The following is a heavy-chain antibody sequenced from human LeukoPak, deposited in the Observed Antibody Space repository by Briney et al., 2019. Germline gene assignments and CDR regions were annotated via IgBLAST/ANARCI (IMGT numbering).Heavy chain of an antibody. CDR3: AELGITMIGGV. Sequence: QAGGSLRLSCAASGFTFSSYEMNWVRQAPGKGLEWVSYISSIGSTIYYADSVKGRFTISRDNAKNSLYRQMNSLRAEDTAVYYCAELGITMIGGVWGKGTTVTISS. CDR2: ISSIGSTI. D-gene: IGHD3-10*02. J-gene: IGHJ6*04. CDR1: GFTFSSYE. V-gene: IGHV3-48*03.